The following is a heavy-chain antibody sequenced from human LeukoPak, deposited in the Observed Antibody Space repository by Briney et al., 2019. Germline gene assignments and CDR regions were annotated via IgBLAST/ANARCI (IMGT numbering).Heavy chain of an antibody. D-gene: IGHD3-22*01. V-gene: IGHV4-39*01. CDR2: IYYSGST. CDR3: ASRDISMKRAFDI. Sequence: KPSETLSLTCTVSGGSISSSSNYWGWIRQPPEKGLEWIGCIYYSGSTYYNPSLKSRVTISADTSKNQFSLKLSSVTAADTAVYYCASRDISMKRAFDIWGQGTMVTVSA. J-gene: IGHJ3*02. CDR1: GGSISSSSNY.